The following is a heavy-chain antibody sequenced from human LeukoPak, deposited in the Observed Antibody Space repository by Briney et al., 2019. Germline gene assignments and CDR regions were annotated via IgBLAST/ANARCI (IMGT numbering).Heavy chain of an antibody. J-gene: IGHJ4*02. V-gene: IGHV3-43*02. CDR3: AKEFAYCGGDCYSDYFDY. CDR1: GFTFDDYA. D-gene: IGHD2-21*02. CDR2: ISGDGGST. Sequence: SGGSLRLSCAASGFTFDDYAMHWVRQAPGKGLEWVSLISGDGGSTYYADSVKGRFTISRDNSKNSLYLQMNSLRTEDTALYYCAKEFAYCGGDCYSDYFDYWGQGTLVTVSS.